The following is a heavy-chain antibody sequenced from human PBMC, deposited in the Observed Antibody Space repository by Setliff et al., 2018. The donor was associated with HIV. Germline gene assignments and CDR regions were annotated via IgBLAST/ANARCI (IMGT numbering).Heavy chain of an antibody. V-gene: IGHV4-31*03. J-gene: IGHJ6*03. D-gene: IGHD2-15*01. CDR2: IYHNGST. CDR1: GGSISIGGYY. Sequence: PSETLSLTCTVSGGSISIGGYYWGWIRQHPGKGLEWIGYIYHNGSTYYNPSLKSRVIISVDTSKNQFSLKLSSVTAADTAVYYCAGGGGSRAATSSYHYMDVWGKGTTVTVSS. CDR3: AGGGGSRAATSSYHYMDV.